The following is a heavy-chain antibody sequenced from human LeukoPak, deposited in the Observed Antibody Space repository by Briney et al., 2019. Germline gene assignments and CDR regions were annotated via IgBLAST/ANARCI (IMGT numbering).Heavy chain of an antibody. CDR1: GYSFPNYW. J-gene: IGHJ3*02. CDR3: ASEGSQPDAAFDI. Sequence: PGESLKSSCKGSGYSFPNYWIGWVRQMPGKGLEWMGIIYPANSDTRYSPSFQGQVTISADKSISTAYLQWSSLKASDTAMYYCASEGSQPDAAFDIWGQGTMVTVSS. CDR2: IYPANSDT. V-gene: IGHV5-51*01.